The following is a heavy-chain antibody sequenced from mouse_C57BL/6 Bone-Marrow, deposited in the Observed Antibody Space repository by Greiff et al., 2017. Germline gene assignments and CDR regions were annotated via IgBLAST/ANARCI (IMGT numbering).Heavy chain of an antibody. CDR2: ISDGGSYT. D-gene: IGHD1-1*01. J-gene: IGHJ2*01. CDR3: ARNGRGYFDY. V-gene: IGHV5-4*01. Sequence: EVQGVESGGGLVKPGGSLKLSCAASGFTFSSYAMSWVRQTPEKRLEWVATISDGGSYTYYPDNVKGRFTISRDNAKNNLYLQMSHLKSEDTAMYYCARNGRGYFDYWGQGTTLTVSS. CDR1: GFTFSSYA.